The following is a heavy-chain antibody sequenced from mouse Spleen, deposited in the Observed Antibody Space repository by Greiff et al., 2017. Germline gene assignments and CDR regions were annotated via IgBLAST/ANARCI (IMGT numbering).Heavy chain of an antibody. V-gene: IGHV1-69*01. CDR2: IDPSDSYT. D-gene: IGHD6-1*01. J-gene: IGHJ2*01. CDR3: ARGGALDY. Sequence: QVQLKQSGAELVMPGASVKLSCKASGYTFTSYWMHWVKQRPGQGLEWIGEIDPSDSYTNYNQKFKGKATLTVDKSSSTAYMQLSSLISEDSAVYYCARGGALDYWGQGTTLTVSS. CDR1: GYTFTSYW.